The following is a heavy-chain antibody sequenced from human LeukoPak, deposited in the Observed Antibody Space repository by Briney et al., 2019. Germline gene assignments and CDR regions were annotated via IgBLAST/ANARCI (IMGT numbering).Heavy chain of an antibody. CDR2: MYYSGST. J-gene: IGHJ4*02. V-gene: IGHV4-39*01. D-gene: IGHD2-2*02. CDR1: GGSISSSGYY. CDR3: YTTSGGRPH. Sequence: SETLSLTCTVSGGSISSSGYYWGWIRQPPGKGLEWIGSMYYSGSTNYNPSVKSRVTISADASRNQFSLNLSSVTAADTAVYYCYTTSGGRPHWGQGTLVTVSS.